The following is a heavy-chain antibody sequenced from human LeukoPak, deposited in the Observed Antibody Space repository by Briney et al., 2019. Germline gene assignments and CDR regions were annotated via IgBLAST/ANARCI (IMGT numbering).Heavy chain of an antibody. CDR3: AKVQYSSGWFPGPYYYYGMDV. J-gene: IGHJ6*02. D-gene: IGHD6-19*01. V-gene: IGHV3-23*01. Sequence: SGGSLRLSCAVSGFTFSSYWMSWVRQAPGKGLEWVSAISGSGGSTYYADSVKGRFTISRDNSKNTLYLQMNSLRAEDTAVYYCAKVQYSSGWFPGPYYYYGMDVWGQGTTVTVSS. CDR2: ISGSGGST. CDR1: GFTFSSYW.